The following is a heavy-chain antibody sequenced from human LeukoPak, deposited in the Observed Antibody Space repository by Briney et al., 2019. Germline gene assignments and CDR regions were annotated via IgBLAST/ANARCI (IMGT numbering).Heavy chain of an antibody. Sequence: GESLKISCKGSGYSFTSYWIGWVRQAPGQRLEWMGWINAGNGNTKYSQKFQGRVTITRDTSASTAYMELSSLRSEDTAVYYCARDRWYTYYGMDVWGQGTTVTVSS. CDR1: GYSFTSYW. CDR2: INAGNGNT. V-gene: IGHV1-3*01. D-gene: IGHD2-8*01. J-gene: IGHJ6*02. CDR3: ARDRWYTYYGMDV.